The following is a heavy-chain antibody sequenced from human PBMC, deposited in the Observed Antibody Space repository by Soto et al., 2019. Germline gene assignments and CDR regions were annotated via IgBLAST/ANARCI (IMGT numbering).Heavy chain of an antibody. V-gene: IGHV4-61*01. J-gene: IGHJ4*02. CDR1: GGSVSSGSYY. Sequence: QVQLQESGPGLVKPSETLSLTCTVSGGSVSSGSYYWSWIRQPPGKGLEWIGYIYYSGSTNYNPSLQSRVTISVDTSKNQFSLKLSSVTAADTAVYYCARGYYDSSGYYGGNMGDYWGQGTLVTVSS. D-gene: IGHD3-22*01. CDR2: IYYSGST. CDR3: ARGYYDSSGYYGGNMGDY.